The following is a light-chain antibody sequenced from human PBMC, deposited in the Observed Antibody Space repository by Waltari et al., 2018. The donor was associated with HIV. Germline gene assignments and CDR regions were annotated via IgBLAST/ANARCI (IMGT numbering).Light chain of an antibody. CDR3: QQYGSSPRYT. J-gene: IGKJ2*01. CDR1: QRFSHSY. V-gene: IGKV3-20*01. CDR2: GAS. Sequence: EIVLTQSPGTLSLSPGERATLSCRASQRFSHSYLAWYQQKPGQAPRLLIYGASSRATGIPDRFSGSGSGTDFTLTISRLEPEDFAVYYCQQYGSSPRYTFGQGTKLEIK.